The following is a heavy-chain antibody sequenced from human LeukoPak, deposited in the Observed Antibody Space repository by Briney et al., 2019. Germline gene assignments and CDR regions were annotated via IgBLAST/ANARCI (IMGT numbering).Heavy chain of an antibody. D-gene: IGHD6-19*01. Sequence: PSGTLSLTCAVSGGSISSGNWWSWVRQPPEKGLEWIGEIYHSGTTNYNPSLKSRVTISVDKSKNQLSLKLSSVTAADTAVYYCARHIGVAGTRGFDYWGQGTLVIVSS. CDR2: IYHSGTT. V-gene: IGHV4-4*02. CDR3: ARHIGVAGTRGFDY. CDR1: GGSISSGNW. J-gene: IGHJ4*02.